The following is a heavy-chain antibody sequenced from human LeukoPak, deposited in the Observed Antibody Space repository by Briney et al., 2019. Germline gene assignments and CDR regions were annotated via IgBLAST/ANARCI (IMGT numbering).Heavy chain of an antibody. Sequence: SETLSLTCTVSGGSTSSSSYYWGWIRQPPGKGLEWIGSIYHSGSTYYNPSLKSRVTISVGTSRNQFSLNLSSVTAADTAVYYCATLQYYYDHGAFDIWGQGTMVTVSS. CDR3: ATLQYYYDHGAFDI. D-gene: IGHD3-22*01. J-gene: IGHJ3*02. V-gene: IGHV4-39*01. CDR1: GGSTSSSSYY. CDR2: IYHSGST.